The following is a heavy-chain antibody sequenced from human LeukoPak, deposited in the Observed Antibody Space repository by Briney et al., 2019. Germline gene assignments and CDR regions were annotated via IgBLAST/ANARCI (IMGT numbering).Heavy chain of an antibody. D-gene: IGHD5-24*01. CDR3: ARDYKYAFDN. CDR2: VGIDSGNT. CDR1: GFRFSGYS. V-gene: IGHV3-48*01. J-gene: IGHJ4*02. Sequence: GGSPRLSCAAAGFRFSGYSMNWVRQAPGKGLEWISYVGIDSGNTNYADSVKGRFTISGDKAKNPLYLQMNSLRVEDTAVYYCARDYKYAFDNWGQGTLVTVSS.